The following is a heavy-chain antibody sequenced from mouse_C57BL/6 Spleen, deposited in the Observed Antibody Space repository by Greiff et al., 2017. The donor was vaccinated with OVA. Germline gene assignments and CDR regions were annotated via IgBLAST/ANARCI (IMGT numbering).Heavy chain of an antibody. D-gene: IGHD2-5*01. J-gene: IGHJ3*01. V-gene: IGHV1-50*01. Sequence: QVQLQQPGAELVKPGASVKLSCKASGYTFTSYWMQWVKQRPGQGLEWIGEIDPSDSYTNYNQKFKGKATLTVDTSSSTAYMQLSSLTSEDSAVYYCARKEISNPFAYWGQGTLVTVSA. CDR1: GYTFTSYW. CDR2: IDPSDSYT. CDR3: ARKEISNPFAY.